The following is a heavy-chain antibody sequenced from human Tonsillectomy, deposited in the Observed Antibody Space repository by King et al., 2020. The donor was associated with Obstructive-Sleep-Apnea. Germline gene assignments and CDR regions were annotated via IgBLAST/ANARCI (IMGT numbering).Heavy chain of an antibody. Sequence: QLVQSGGELVKPGGSLRLSCAASGFTFSNVWMNWVRQAPGKGLEWVGRIKSKTEAGTTEYAAPVKDRFIVSRDDSKSMLYLHMNNLKIEDTAVYYCTTFYHADWGQGTLVTVSS. J-gene: IGHJ4*02. CDR1: GFTFSNVW. D-gene: IGHD2-2*01. V-gene: IGHV3-15*01. CDR2: IKSKTEAGTT. CDR3: TTFYHAD.